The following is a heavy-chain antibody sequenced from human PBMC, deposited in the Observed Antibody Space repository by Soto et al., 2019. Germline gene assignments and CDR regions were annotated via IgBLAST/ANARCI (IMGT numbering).Heavy chain of an antibody. J-gene: IGHJ4*02. D-gene: IGHD5-12*01. Sequence: GGSLRLSCAASGFTVSSYYMSWVRQAPGKGLEWVSVIYTGGGSYYTDSVKGRFTISRDISRNTLNLQMDSLRAEDTAVYYCARGSHTGHDWDYWGQGTLVTVSS. V-gene: IGHV3-53*01. CDR3: ARGSHTGHDWDY. CDR1: GFTVSSYY. CDR2: IYTGGGS.